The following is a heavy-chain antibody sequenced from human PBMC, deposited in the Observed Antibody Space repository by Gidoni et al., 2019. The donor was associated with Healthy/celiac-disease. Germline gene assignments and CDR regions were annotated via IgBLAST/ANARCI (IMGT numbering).Heavy chain of an antibody. J-gene: IGHJ5*02. CDR2: IIRIFGKA. CDR1: GGTFSSYA. Sequence: QVQLVQSGAEVKKPGSSVKVSCKASGGTFSSYAISWVRQAPGQGLEWMGGIIRIFGKANYAKKFQGRVKITADESTSTAYMGLSSLRSEDTAVDYCARDGGELERLFWFDPWGQGTLVTVSS. CDR3: ARDGGELERLFWFDP. D-gene: IGHD1-1*01. V-gene: IGHV1-69*01.